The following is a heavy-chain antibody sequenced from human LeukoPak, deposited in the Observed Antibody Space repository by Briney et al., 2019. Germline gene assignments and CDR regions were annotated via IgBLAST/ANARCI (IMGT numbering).Heavy chain of an antibody. D-gene: IGHD6-19*01. J-gene: IGHJ6*03. CDR3: AKNFALVPGYSSGLPYYYYYYMDV. V-gene: IGHV3-23*01. CDR1: GFTFSSYA. Sequence: GGSLRLSCAASGFTFSSYAMSWVRQAPGKGLEWVSAISGSGGRTYYADSVKGRFTISRDNSKNTLYLPMNSLRAESKGVYLFAKNFALVPGYSSGLPYYYYYYMDVGGKGTTLTVS. CDR2: ISGSGGRT.